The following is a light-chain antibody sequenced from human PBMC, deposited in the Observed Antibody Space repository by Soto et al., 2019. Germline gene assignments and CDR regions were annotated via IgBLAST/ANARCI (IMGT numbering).Light chain of an antibody. Sequence: DIQMTQSPSTLSASVGDRVTITCRASQSISSWLAWYQQKPGKAPKLLIYKASSLESGVTSRFSGSGSGTEFNITISSLQPNDFATYYCQQYNSSPYTFGQGTKLEIK. J-gene: IGKJ2*01. V-gene: IGKV1-5*03. CDR1: QSISSW. CDR3: QQYNSSPYT. CDR2: KAS.